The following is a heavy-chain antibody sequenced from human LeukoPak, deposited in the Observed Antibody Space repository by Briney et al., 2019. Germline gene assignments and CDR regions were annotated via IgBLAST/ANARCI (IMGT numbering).Heavy chain of an antibody. CDR2: IYYTGST. CDR1: GGSFSSSSYY. CDR3: ARDRRVAVAVIEGVDY. V-gene: IGHV4-39*07. J-gene: IGHJ4*02. Sequence: SETLSLTCTVSGGSFSSSSYYWGWIRQPPGKGLEWIGSIYYTGSTYYNPSLKSRVTISVDTSKNQFSLKLSSVTAADTAVYYCARDRRVAVAVIEGVDYWGQGTLVTVSS. D-gene: IGHD6-19*01.